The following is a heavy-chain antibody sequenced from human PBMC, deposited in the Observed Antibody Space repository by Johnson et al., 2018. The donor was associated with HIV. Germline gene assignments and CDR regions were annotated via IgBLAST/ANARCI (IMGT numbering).Heavy chain of an antibody. D-gene: IGHD3-22*01. V-gene: IGHV3-30*02. CDR3: AKSGSYYDSSAYHDAFDI. CDR1: GFTFSSYG. Sequence: QVQLVESGGGVVQPGGSLRLSCAASGFTFSSYGMHWVRQAPGKGLEWVSFKRYDGSDKYYADSVKGRFTISRDNSKNTLYLQMNSLRPEDTAVYYCAKSGSYYDSSAYHDAFDIWGQGTMVTVSS. J-gene: IGHJ3*02. CDR2: KRYDGSDK.